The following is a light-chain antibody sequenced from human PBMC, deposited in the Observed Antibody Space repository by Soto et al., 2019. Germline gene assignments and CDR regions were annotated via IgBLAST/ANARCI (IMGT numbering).Light chain of an antibody. CDR3: CSYASSSTYV. J-gene: IGLJ1*01. Sequence: LTQPASVSESPGQSITISCTGSSSDVGGYKYVSWYQHDPGKAPKLLIYDVSNRPSGVSDRFSGSKSGNTASLTISGLQAEDEADYYCCSYASSSTYVFGTGTKVTVL. CDR2: DVS. CDR1: SSDVGGYKY. V-gene: IGLV2-14*03.